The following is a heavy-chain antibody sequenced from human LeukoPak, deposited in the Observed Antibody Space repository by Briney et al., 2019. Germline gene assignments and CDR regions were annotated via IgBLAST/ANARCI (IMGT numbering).Heavy chain of an antibody. CDR2: IYTSGST. Sequence: SETLSLTCIVSGGSISSTNYYWGWIRQPAGKGLEWIGRIYTSGSTNYNPSLKSRVTISVDTSKNQFSLKLSSVTAADTAVYYCARGNFDWLLPNWFDPWGQGTLVTVSS. CDR1: GGSISSTNYY. J-gene: IGHJ5*02. CDR3: ARGNFDWLLPNWFDP. V-gene: IGHV4-61*02. D-gene: IGHD3-9*01.